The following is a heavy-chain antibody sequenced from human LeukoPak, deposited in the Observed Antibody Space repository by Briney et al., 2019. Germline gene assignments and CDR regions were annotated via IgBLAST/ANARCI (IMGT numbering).Heavy chain of an antibody. Sequence: SVKVSCTASGGTFSSYAISWVRQAPGQGLEWMGGIIPIFGTANYAQKFQGRVTITADESTSTAYMELSSLRSEDTAVYYCASARGYSYGPIPLEYWGQGTLVTVSS. CDR2: IIPIFGTA. CDR3: ASARGYSYGPIPLEY. V-gene: IGHV1-69*13. CDR1: GGTFSSYA. D-gene: IGHD5-18*01. J-gene: IGHJ4*02.